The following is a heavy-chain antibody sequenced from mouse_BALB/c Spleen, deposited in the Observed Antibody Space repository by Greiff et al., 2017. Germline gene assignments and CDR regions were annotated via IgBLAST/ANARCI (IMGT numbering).Heavy chain of an antibody. CDR1: GYSITSGYY. CDR3: ARDREIKGWFAY. J-gene: IGHJ3*01. Sequence: EVQLQESGPGLVKPSQSLSLTCSVTGYSITSGYYWNWIRQFPGNKLEWMGYISYDGSNNYNPSLKNRISITRDTSKNQFFLKLNSVTTEDTATYYCARDREIKGWFAYWGQGTLVTVSA. CDR2: ISYDGSN. D-gene: IGHD1-3*01. V-gene: IGHV3-6*02.